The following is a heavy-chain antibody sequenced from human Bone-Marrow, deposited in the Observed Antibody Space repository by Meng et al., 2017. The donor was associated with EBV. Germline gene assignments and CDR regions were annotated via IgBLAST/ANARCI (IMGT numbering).Heavy chain of an antibody. J-gene: IGHJ4*02. V-gene: IGHV4-59*01. CDR3: ARATSGWVEIYY. Sequence: QLQQVGPGLLKPSETLSLTCAVYGGSFSSYYWSWIRQPPGKGLEWIGYIYYSGSTNYNPSLKSRVTISVDTSKDQFSLKLSSVTAADTAVYYCARATSGWVEIYYWGQGTLVTVSS. D-gene: IGHD6-19*01. CDR2: IYYSGST. CDR1: GGSFSSYY.